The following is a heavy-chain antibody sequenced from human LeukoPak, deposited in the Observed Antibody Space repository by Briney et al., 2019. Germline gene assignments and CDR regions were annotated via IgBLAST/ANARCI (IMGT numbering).Heavy chain of an antibody. J-gene: IGHJ5*02. Sequence: GGSLRLSCAASGITFSSYSMNWVRQAPGKGLEWVSCISSSSSYIYYADSVKGRFTISRDNAKNSLYLQMNSLRAEDTAVYYCARGLNWKYGWFDPWGQGTLVTVSS. CDR3: ARGLNWKYGWFDP. CDR2: ISSSSSYI. D-gene: IGHD1-7*01. V-gene: IGHV3-21*01. CDR1: GITFSSYS.